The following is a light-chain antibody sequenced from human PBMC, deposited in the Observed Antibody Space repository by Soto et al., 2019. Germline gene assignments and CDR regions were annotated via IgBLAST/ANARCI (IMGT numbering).Light chain of an antibody. CDR3: ASYTSSGTLV. J-gene: IGLJ3*02. CDR2: QVS. Sequence: QSVLTQPASVSGSPGQSVTISCTGTRSDVGGHDYVSWYQQHPGDAPKLMIFQVSKWPSGISHRFSGSKSGNTASLTIFGLQPDDEAEYYCASYTSSGTLVFGGGTKL. V-gene: IGLV2-14*03. CDR1: RSDVGGHDY.